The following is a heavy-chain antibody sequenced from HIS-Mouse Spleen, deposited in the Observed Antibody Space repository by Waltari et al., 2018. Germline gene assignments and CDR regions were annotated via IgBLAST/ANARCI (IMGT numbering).Heavy chain of an antibody. CDR2: IIPILGIA. Sequence: QVQLVQSGAEVKKPGSSVKVSCKASGGTFSSYAISWVRQAPGQGLEWMGGIIPILGIANYAQKFQGRVTITADKSTSTAYMELSSLRSEDTAVYYCARHPEIAAAVGAFDIWGQGTMVTVSS. D-gene: IGHD6-13*01. J-gene: IGHJ3*02. V-gene: IGHV1-69*04. CDR3: ARHPEIAAAVGAFDI. CDR1: GGTFSSYA.